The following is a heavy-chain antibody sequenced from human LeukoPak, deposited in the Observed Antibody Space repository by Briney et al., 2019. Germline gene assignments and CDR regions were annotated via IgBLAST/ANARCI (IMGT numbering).Heavy chain of an antibody. J-gene: IGHJ6*02. CDR2: ISASSATT. D-gene: IGHD6-13*01. CDR3: AKAQQQLVPGYYYGMDV. V-gene: IGHV3-23*01. Sequence: GGSLRLSGAASGFTFSNYAMSWVRQAPGKGLEWVSAISASSATTYYADSVKGRFTISRDNSKNTLYLQMNSLRAEDTAVYYCAKAQQQLVPGYYYGMDVWGQGTTVTVSS. CDR1: GFTFSNYA.